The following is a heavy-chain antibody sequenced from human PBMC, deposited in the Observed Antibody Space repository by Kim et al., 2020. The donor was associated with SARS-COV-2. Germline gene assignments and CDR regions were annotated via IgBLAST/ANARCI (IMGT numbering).Heavy chain of an antibody. D-gene: IGHD1-26*01. CDR3: ARGRYSGSSFYYYYYSLDV. CDR1: GGAFSSYA. J-gene: IGHJ6*04. Sequence: SVKVSCKAFGGAFSSYAFSWVRQAPGQGLEWMGGIIAVFGAADYAREFQGRVTITADESTSTVYMELNSLRSEDTAIYYCARGRYSGSSFYYYYYSLDVWGKGTTVTVSS. V-gene: IGHV1-69*13. CDR2: IIAVFGAA.